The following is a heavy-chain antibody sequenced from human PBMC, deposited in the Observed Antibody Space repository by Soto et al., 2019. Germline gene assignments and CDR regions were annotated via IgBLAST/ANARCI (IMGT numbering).Heavy chain of an antibody. CDR1: GYSFTSYG. CDR2: ISPYNGRT. Sequence: GASVKVSCKASGYSFTSYGIGWVRQVPGQGPEWMGWISPYNGRTNYAQSVKGRVVMTTDISTNTVYLELRSLRSDDSAIYYCGRCRTDSYAMDVWGQGITVTVSS. D-gene: IGHD5-18*01. V-gene: IGHV1-18*01. CDR3: GRCRTDSYAMDV. J-gene: IGHJ6*02.